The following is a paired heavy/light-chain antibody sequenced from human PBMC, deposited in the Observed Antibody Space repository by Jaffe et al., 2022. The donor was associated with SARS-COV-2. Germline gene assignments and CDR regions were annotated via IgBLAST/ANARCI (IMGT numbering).Heavy chain of an antibody. Sequence: QVQLVESGGGLVKPGGSLRLSCAASGFTFSDYYMSWIRQAPGKGLEWVSYISSSGSTIYYADSVKGRFTISRDNAKNSLYLQMNSLRAEDTAVYYCARDEATARLDYYYGMDVWGQGTTVTVSS. CDR1: GFTFSDYY. V-gene: IGHV3-11*01. J-gene: IGHJ6*02. CDR2: ISSSGSTI. CDR3: ARDEATARLDYYYGMDV. D-gene: IGHD5-12*01.
Light chain of an antibody. CDR2: GAS. Sequence: EIVLTQSPGTLSLSPGERATLSCRASQSVSSSYLAWYQQKPGQAPRLLIYGASSRATGIPDRFSGSGSGTDFTLTISRLEPEDFAVYYCQQYGSSRYTFGQGTKLEIK. V-gene: IGKV3-20*01. CDR1: QSVSSSY. CDR3: QQYGSSRYT. J-gene: IGKJ2*01.